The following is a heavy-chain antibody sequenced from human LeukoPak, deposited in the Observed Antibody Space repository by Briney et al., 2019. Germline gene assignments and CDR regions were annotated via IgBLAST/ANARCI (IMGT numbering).Heavy chain of an antibody. J-gene: IGHJ6*02. CDR3: AKGKLDFWSGQYYYYYAMDV. Sequence: GGSLRLSCAASGFTFSRHAMSWVRLAPGGGLEWVSAISGSDGNTYHADSVKGRFTISRDISKNTLYLQMNSLRAEDTAVYYCAKGKLDFWSGQYYYYYAMDVWGQGTTVTVSS. D-gene: IGHD3-3*01. CDR1: GFTFSRHA. V-gene: IGHV3-23*01. CDR2: ISGSDGNT.